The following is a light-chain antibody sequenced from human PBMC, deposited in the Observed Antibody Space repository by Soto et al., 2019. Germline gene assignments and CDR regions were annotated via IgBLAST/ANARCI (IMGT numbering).Light chain of an antibody. J-gene: IGKJ1*01. CDR1: QSVSTS. CDR2: DAS. V-gene: IGKV3-11*01. Sequence: IVLTQSPVTLAVSPGERAVLSCRASQSVSTSLAWYQHKPGQAPRLFIYDASKRAPGIPARFSGSGSGTDFTLNISSLEPEDFAVYYCQVRDVWPSFGQGTKVDIK. CDR3: QVRDVWPS.